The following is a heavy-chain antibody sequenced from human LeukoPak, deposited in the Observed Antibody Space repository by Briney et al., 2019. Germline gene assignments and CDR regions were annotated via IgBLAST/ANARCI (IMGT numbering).Heavy chain of an antibody. Sequence: SETLSLTCTVSGGSVTSGGYYWSWIRQRPGKGLEWIGYVYYTGSTYYNPSLKSRVTISPDTSKNHFSLKVSSVTAADTAVYYCARISAGRYGMDVWGQGTTVTVSS. CDR2: VYYTGST. CDR1: GGSVTSGGYY. V-gene: IGHV4-31*03. D-gene: IGHD6-6*01. J-gene: IGHJ6*02. CDR3: ARISAGRYGMDV.